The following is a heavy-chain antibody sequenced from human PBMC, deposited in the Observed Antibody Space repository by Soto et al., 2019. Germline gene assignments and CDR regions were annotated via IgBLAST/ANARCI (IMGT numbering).Heavy chain of an antibody. D-gene: IGHD6-13*01. J-gene: IGHJ2*01. V-gene: IGHV4-4*02. CDR3: TTVIAALGNGGYCAR. CDR1: GGSISRSNW. Sequence: QVQLQESGPGLVKPSGTLSVTCAVSGGSISRSNWWSWGSQPPGKGLEWIGEIYHSGNTNYNPSLKSRVTISVDKSNNQFSLNLTSVTAADTAVYYCTTVIAALGNGGYCARWGRGTLVSVSS. CDR2: IYHSGNT.